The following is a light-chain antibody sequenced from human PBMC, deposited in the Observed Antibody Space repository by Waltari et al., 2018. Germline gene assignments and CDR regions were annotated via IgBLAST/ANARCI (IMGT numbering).Light chain of an antibody. CDR3: LQTMELPLT. CDR2: EVS. Sequence: DIVMTQTPRSLSVTPGQPASISCKSSQTLLDSHGKTYLYLYLQRPGQPPQPLIYEVSNRFSGVPDRVRGSGSGTDFTRKISRVEADDVGVYYCLQTMELPLTFGGGTRVDIK. CDR1: QTLLDSHGKTY. V-gene: IGKV2D-29*01. J-gene: IGKJ4*01.